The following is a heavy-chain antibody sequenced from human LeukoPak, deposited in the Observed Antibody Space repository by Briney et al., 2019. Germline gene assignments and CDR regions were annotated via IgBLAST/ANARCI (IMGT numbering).Heavy chain of an antibody. Sequence: ASVTVSCKASGYTFTVYYMHWVRQAPGQGLEWMGWINPNSGGTNYAQKFQGRVTMTRDTSISTAYMELSRLRSDDTAVYYCARVVDDGFWSGYRYYYYMDVWGKGTTVTVSS. D-gene: IGHD3-3*01. V-gene: IGHV1-2*02. CDR3: ARVVDDGFWSGYRYYYYMDV. CDR1: GYTFTVYY. J-gene: IGHJ6*03. CDR2: INPNSGGT.